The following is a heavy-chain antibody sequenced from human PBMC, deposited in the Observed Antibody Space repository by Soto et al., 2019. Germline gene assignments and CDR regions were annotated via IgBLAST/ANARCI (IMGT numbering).Heavy chain of an antibody. CDR2: ISSSSSTI. V-gene: IGHV3-48*02. CDR3: ARLDYYGSGSYSIYRYYYYYGMDV. Sequence: GGSLRLSCAASGFTFSSYSMNWVRQAPGKGLEWVSYISSSSSTIYYADSVKGRFTISRDNAKNSLYLQMNSLRDEDTAVYYCARLDYYGSGSYSIYRYYYYYGMDVWGQGTTVTVSS. D-gene: IGHD3-10*01. CDR1: GFTFSSYS. J-gene: IGHJ6*02.